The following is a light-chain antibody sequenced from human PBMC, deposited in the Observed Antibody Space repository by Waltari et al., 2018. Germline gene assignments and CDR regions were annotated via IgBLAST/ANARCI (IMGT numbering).Light chain of an antibody. Sequence: QSALPQPPSVSGSPGQSIPISCPGPSSDVVPYHYFSWSQQPPATPPNLIIYDVPKRPSGIANRFSGSKSGNTASLTISGLQAEDEADYYCSSETTSSTVYVFGTGTKVTVL. V-gene: IGLV2-14*03. CDR3: SSETTSSTVYV. CDR1: SSDVVPYHY. CDR2: DVP. J-gene: IGLJ1*01.